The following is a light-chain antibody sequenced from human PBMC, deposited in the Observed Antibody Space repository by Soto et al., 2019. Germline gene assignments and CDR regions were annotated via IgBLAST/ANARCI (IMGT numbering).Light chain of an antibody. CDR1: QSVSSN. V-gene: IGKV3-15*01. Sequence: EIVMTQSPATLSVSPGERATLSCRASQSVSSNLAWYQQKPGQAPRLLIYGASTRATGIPARFSGSGSGTAFTLTIRSLQSEDFAVYYCQQYTNWPPTFGQGTKVEIK. CDR2: GAS. J-gene: IGKJ1*01. CDR3: QQYTNWPPT.